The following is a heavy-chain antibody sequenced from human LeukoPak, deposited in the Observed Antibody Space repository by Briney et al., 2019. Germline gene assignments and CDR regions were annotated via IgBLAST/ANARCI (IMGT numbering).Heavy chain of an antibody. Sequence: GGSLRLSCAASGFTFSSYAMSWVRQPPGKGLEWVSTIGGTARSIFYADSVKSRFTISRDNSKNTLYLQVNSLRAEDTAVYYCAKDLETLTPIVDWGQGTLVTVSS. D-gene: IGHD2-21*01. CDR1: GFTFSSYA. CDR2: IGGTARSI. CDR3: AKDLETLTPIVD. J-gene: IGHJ4*02. V-gene: IGHV3-23*01.